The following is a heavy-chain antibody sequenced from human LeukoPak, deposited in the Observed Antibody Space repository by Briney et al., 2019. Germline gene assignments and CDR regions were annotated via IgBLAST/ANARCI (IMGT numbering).Heavy chain of an antibody. CDR2: IYYSGST. J-gene: IGHJ4*02. D-gene: IGHD3-10*01. CDR1: GGSISSYY. CDR3: ARPRRGSGYFDY. V-gene: IGHV4-59*01. Sequence: SETLSLTCTVSGGSISSYYWSWIRQPPGKGLEWIGYIYYSGSTNYNPSLKSRVTISVDTSKNQFSLKLSSVTAADTAVYYCARPRRGSGYFDYWGQGTLVTVSS.